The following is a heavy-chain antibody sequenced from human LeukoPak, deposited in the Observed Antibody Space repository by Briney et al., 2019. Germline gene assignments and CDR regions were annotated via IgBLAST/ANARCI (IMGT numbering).Heavy chain of an antibody. CDR2: SYYSGIT. Sequence: PSETLSLTCTVSGGSMNNYYWNWIRQPQGKGLRWIGYSYYSGITNYNPSLKSRVNISLDTSRNQFSLNLSSVTAADTAVYYCARLGSVSMPFDYWGQGTLVTVSS. CDR1: GGSMNNYY. V-gene: IGHV4-59*08. CDR3: ARLGSVSMPFDY. J-gene: IGHJ4*02. D-gene: IGHD2/OR15-2a*01.